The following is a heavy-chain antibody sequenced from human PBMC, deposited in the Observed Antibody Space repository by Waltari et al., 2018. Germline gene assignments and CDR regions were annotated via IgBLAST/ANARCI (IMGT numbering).Heavy chain of an antibody. V-gene: IGHV4-39*07. J-gene: IGHJ4*02. CDR2: IYYSGST. CDR1: GGSISSSSYY. Sequence: QLQLQESGPGLVKPSETLSLTCTVSGGSISSSSYYWGWIRQPPGKGLEWIGSIYYSGSTYYNPSLKSRVTISVDTSKNQFSLKLSSVTAADTAVYYCARAYDDYSNQRIDYWGQGTLVTVSS. D-gene: IGHD4-4*01. CDR3: ARAYDDYSNQRIDY.